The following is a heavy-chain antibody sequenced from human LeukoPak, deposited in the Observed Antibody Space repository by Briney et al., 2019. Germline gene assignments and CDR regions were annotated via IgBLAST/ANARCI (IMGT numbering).Heavy chain of an antibody. Sequence: GGSLRLSCAASGLTFSSYEMNWVRQAPGKGLEWVSYISSSGSTIYYTDSVKGRFTISRDNAKNSLYLQMNSLRAEDTAVYYCAKGPRPEGYCSGGSCYSGTNWFDPWGQGTLVTVSS. V-gene: IGHV3-48*03. CDR3: AKGPRPEGYCSGGSCYSGTNWFDP. D-gene: IGHD2-15*01. J-gene: IGHJ5*02. CDR1: GLTFSSYE. CDR2: ISSSGSTI.